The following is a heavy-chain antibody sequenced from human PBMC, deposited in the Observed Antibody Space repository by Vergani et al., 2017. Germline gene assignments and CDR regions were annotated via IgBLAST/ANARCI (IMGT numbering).Heavy chain of an antibody. J-gene: IGHJ5*02. CDR1: GYTFTSYG. D-gene: IGHD2-15*01. V-gene: IGHV1-18*04. CDR2: ISAYNGNT. CDR3: ARDGGYCSAGSCPNXFDP. Sequence: QVQLVQSGAEVKKPGASVKVSCRASGYTFTSYGITWVRQAPGQGLEWMGWISAYNGNTNYAQKLQGRATMTTDTSTSTAYMEWRSLRSDDTAVYYCARDGGYCSAGSCPNXFDPWGQGTLVTVSS.